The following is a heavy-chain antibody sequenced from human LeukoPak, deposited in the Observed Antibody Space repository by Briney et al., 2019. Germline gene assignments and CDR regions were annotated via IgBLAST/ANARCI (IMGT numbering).Heavy chain of an antibody. CDR1: GFTVSSNY. J-gene: IGHJ6*02. CDR2: IYSGGST. Sequence: GGSLRLSCAASGFTVSSNYMSWVRQAPGNRLEWVSVIYSGGSTYYADSVKGRFTISRHNSKNTLYLQMNSLRAEDTAVYYCATERIAAAGTWYYYYGMDVWGQGTTVTVSS. V-gene: IGHV3-53*04. D-gene: IGHD6-13*01. CDR3: ATERIAAAGTWYYYYGMDV.